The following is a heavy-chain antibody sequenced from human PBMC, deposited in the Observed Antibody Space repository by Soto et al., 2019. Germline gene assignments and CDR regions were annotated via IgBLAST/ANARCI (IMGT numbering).Heavy chain of an antibody. CDR1: GGSISSSNW. CDR2: IYHSGST. CDR3: GRYRIEAAGYFDY. J-gene: IGHJ4*02. V-gene: IGHV4-4*02. D-gene: IGHD6-13*01. Sequence: SETLSLTCAVSGGSISSSNWWSWVRQPPGKGLEWIGEIYHSGSTNYNPSLKSRVTISVDKSKNQFSLKLSSVTAADTAVYYCGRYRIEAAGYFDYWGQGALVKVSS.